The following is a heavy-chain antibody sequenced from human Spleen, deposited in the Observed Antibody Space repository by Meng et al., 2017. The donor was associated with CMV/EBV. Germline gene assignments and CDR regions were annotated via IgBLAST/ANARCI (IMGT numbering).Heavy chain of an antibody. V-gene: IGHV3-21*06. CDR1: GFTFSSYS. Sequence: GSLRLSCAASGFTFSSYSMNWVRQAPGKGLEWLSSIGSSGSNLYYADSVKGRFTISRDNAQNSLYLQMNSLRAEDTAVYYCARGRVLEVPQGAFDIWGQGTVVTVSS. CDR3: ARGRVLEVPQGAFDI. CDR2: IGSSGSNL. D-gene: IGHD2-2*01. J-gene: IGHJ3*02.